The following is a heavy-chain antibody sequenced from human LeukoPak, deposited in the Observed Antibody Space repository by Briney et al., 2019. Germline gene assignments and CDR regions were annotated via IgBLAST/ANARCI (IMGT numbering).Heavy chain of an antibody. CDR1: GYTFTGYY. CDR3: ARHAGHCSGPSCPPSDAFGL. V-gene: IGHV1-2*04. CDR2: INPNSGGT. Sequence: ASVKVSCKASGYTFTGYYMHWVRQAPGQGLEWMGWINPNSGGTNYAQKFQGWVTMTRDTPISTAYMELSSLRSEDTAVYYCARHAGHCSGPSCPPSDAFGLWGQGTMVTVSS. J-gene: IGHJ3*01. D-gene: IGHD2-2*01.